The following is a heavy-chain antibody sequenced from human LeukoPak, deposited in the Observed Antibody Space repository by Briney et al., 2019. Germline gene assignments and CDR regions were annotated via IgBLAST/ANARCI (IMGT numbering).Heavy chain of an antibody. CDR1: GGSLSSYY. CDR2: VYTSGST. CDR3: ARGPPPYGSGSIFDY. V-gene: IGHV4-4*07. D-gene: IGHD3-10*01. Sequence: SETLSLTCTVSGGSLSSYYWSWIRQPAGKGLEWIGRVYTSGSTNYNPSLKSRVTMSIDTSKNQFSLEVSSVTAADTAVYYCARGPPPYGSGSIFDYWGQGTLVTVSS. J-gene: IGHJ4*02.